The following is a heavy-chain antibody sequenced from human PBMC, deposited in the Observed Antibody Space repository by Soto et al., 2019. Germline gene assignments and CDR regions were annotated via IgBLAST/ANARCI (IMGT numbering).Heavy chain of an antibody. D-gene: IGHD2-15*01. V-gene: IGHV3-33*01. CDR1: GFTFSSYG. J-gene: IGHJ4*02. CDR3: ARGARGYCSGGSCWGGFDY. Sequence: GGSLRLSCAASGFTFSSYGMHWVRQAPGKGLEWVAVIWYDGSNKYYADSVKGRFTIPRDNSKNTLFLQMNSLRAEDTAVYYCARGARGYCSGGSCWGGFDYWGQGTLVTVSS. CDR2: IWYDGSNK.